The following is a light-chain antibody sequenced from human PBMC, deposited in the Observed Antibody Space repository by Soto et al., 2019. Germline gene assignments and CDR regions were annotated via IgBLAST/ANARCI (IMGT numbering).Light chain of an antibody. CDR2: GTS. V-gene: IGKV3-20*01. J-gene: IGKJ5*01. Sequence: EVVLTQSPGTLSLSRCERATLSCGASERIYSAYLGWYQQKPGQAPRLLIYGTSSRATGIPDRFSGSGSGTDFTLTISRLEPEDFAVYYCQQYGNSPITFGQGTRLEIK. CDR3: QQYGNSPIT. CDR1: ERIYSAY.